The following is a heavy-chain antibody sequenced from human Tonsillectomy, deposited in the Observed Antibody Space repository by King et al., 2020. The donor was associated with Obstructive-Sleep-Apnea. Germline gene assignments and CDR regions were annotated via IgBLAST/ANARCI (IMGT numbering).Heavy chain of an antibody. J-gene: IGHJ4*02. CDR1: GYTFTGYY. CDR3: ATVAVATATYYFDY. V-gene: IGHV1-2*02. Sequence: QLVQSGAEVKKPGASVKVSCKASGYTFTGYYIHWVRQAPGQGLEWMGWINPYNGGTNFAQNFQGRVTMTRDTSISTAYMELGRLTSDDTAVYFCATVAVATATYYFDYWGQGTLVTVSS. CDR2: INPYNGGT. D-gene: IGHD4-17*01.